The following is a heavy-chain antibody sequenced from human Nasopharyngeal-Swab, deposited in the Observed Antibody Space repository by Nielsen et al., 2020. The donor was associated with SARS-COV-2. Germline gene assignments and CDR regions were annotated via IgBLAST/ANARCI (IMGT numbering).Heavy chain of an antibody. V-gene: IGHV3-11*06. J-gene: IGHJ6*02. Sequence: GESLKISCAASGFTFSDYYMSWIRQAPGKGLEWVSYISSSSSYIYYADSVKGRFTISRDNAKNSLYLQMNSLRAEDTAVYYCARDYTYYDFWSGYYSYYYYGMDVWGQGTTVTVSS. CDR1: GFTFSDYY. CDR3: ARDYTYYDFWSGYYSYYYYGMDV. D-gene: IGHD3-3*01. CDR2: ISSSSSYI.